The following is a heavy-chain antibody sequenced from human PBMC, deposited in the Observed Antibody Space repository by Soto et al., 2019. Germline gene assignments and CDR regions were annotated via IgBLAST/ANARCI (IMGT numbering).Heavy chain of an antibody. V-gene: IGHV1-69*02. Sequence: QVQLVQSGAEVKKPGSSVKVSCKASGGTFSSYTISWVRQAPGQGLEWMGRIIPILGIANYAQKIQGRVTITADKSTSTACMELSSLRSEDTAVYYCARAPGHYGSGSYSYMDVWGKGTTVTVSS. D-gene: IGHD3-10*01. CDR1: GGTFSSYT. J-gene: IGHJ6*03. CDR3: ARAPGHYGSGSYSYMDV. CDR2: IIPILGIA.